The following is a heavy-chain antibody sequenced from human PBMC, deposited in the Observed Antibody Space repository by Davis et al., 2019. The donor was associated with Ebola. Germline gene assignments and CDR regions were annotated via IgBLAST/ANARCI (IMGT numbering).Heavy chain of an antibody. CDR1: GGSFSGYY. V-gene: IGHV4-34*01. D-gene: IGHD6-13*01. J-gene: IGHJ6*02. CDR3: ARDRGIAAAGHYYYGMDV. CDR2: INHSGST. Sequence: SETLSLTCAVYGGSFSGYYWSWIRQPPGKGLEWIGEINHSGSTNYNPSLKSRVTISVDTSKNQFSLKLSSVTAADTAVYYCARDRGIAAAGHYYYGMDVWGQGTTVTVSS.